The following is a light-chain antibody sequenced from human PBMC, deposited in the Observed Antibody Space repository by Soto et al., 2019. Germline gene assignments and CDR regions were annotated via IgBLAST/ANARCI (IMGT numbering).Light chain of an antibody. Sequence: EIVMTQSPATLSVSPGEGATLSCRASQSVSINLAWYQQKPGQAPRLLIYGASTRATGIPARFSGSGSGADFTLTISSLQSEDFAVYYCQQYNNCPLTFGPGTKVDIK. CDR2: GAS. V-gene: IGKV3-15*01. J-gene: IGKJ3*01. CDR3: QQYNNCPLT. CDR1: QSVSIN.